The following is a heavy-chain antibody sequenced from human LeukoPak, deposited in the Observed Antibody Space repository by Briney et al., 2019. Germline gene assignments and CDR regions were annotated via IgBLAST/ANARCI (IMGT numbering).Heavy chain of an antibody. CDR1: GGSISSGGYS. CDR3: ASSWELLGEYYFDY. D-gene: IGHD1-26*01. V-gene: IGHV4-30-2*01. Sequence: KTSETLSLTCAVSGGSISSGGYSWSWIRQPPGKGLEWIGYIYHSGSTYYNPSLKSRVTISVNRPKNQFSLKLSSVTAADTAVYYCASSWELLGEYYFDYWGQGTLVTVSS. CDR2: IYHSGST. J-gene: IGHJ4*02.